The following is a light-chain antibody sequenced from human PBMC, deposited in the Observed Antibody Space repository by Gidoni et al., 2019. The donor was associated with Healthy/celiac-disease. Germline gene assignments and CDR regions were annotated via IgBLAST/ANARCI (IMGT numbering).Light chain of an antibody. CDR2: GAS. Sequence: EIVMTHSPATLSVSPGERATLSCRASQSVRSNLAWYQQKTGQAPRLLIYGASTRATGIPARFSGSGSGTEFTLTISSLQSEDFAVYYCQQYNNWPPWTFGQGTKVEIK. CDR3: QQYNNWPPWT. CDR1: QSVRSN. V-gene: IGKV3-15*01. J-gene: IGKJ1*01.